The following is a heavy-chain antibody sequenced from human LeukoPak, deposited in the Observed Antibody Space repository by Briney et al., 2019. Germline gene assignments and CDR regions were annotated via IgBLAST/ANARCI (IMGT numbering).Heavy chain of an antibody. CDR1: GGSFSGYY. CDR3: ARSGTYYYVGFDY. Sequence: SETLSLTCAVYGGSFSGYYWSWIRQPPGKGLEWIGEINHSGSTNYNPSLKSRVTISVDTSKNQLSLKLSSVTAADTAVYYCARSGTYYYVGFDYWGQGTLVTVPS. V-gene: IGHV4-34*01. D-gene: IGHD3-10*02. CDR2: INHSGST. J-gene: IGHJ4*02.